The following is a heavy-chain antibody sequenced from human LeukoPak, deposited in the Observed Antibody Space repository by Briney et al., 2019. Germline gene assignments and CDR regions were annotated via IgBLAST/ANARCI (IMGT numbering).Heavy chain of an antibody. J-gene: IGHJ4*02. CDR1: GGSISSGSYY. V-gene: IGHV4-61*02. CDR2: IYTSGST. Sequence: PSETLSLTCTVSGGSISSGSYYWSWIRQPAGKELEWIGRIYTSGSTNYNPSLKSRVTISLDTSKNQFFLKLSSVTAADTAVYYCARDRPGSYFDYWGQGTLVTVSS. CDR3: ARDRPGSYFDY.